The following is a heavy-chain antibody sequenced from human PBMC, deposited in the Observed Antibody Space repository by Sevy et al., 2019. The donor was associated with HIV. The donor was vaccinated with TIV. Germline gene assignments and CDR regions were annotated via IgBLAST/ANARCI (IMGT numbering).Heavy chain of an antibody. D-gene: IGHD4-17*01. Sequence: GGSLSLSCAGSGFTFSHAWMTWVRQAPGKGLEWVDRIKSKTAGGTTDYSAPVKGRFTISRDDSETTMYLQMNSLKTEDTAVYYCTNEVYGDLSYGMDVWGQGTTVTVSS. CDR2: IKSKTAGGTT. CDR1: GFTFSHAW. V-gene: IGHV3-15*05. CDR3: TNEVYGDLSYGMDV. J-gene: IGHJ6*02.